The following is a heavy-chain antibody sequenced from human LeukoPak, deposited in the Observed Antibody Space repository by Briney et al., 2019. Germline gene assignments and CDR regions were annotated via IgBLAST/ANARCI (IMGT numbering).Heavy chain of an antibody. J-gene: IGHJ4*02. CDR3: ARVTDGGPRADY. V-gene: IGHV1-69*04. CDR2: IIPILGIA. Sequence: SVKVSCKASGGTFSSYAISWVRQAPGQGLEWMGRIIPILGIANYAQKFQGRVTITADKSTSTAYMELSSLRSEDTAVYYCARVTDGGPRADYWGQGTLVTVSS. CDR1: GGTFSSYA. D-gene: IGHD4-23*01.